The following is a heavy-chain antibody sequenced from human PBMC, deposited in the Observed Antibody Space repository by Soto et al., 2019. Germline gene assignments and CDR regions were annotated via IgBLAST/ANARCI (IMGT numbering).Heavy chain of an antibody. Sequence: GGSLRLSCAASGFTFSSYSMNWVRQAPGKGLEWVSSISSSSSYIYYADSVKGRFTISRDNAKNSLYLQMNSLRAEDTAVYYCARVRGYSYGSLAYWGQGTLVTVSS. CDR3: ARVRGYSYGSLAY. J-gene: IGHJ4*02. CDR1: GFTFSSYS. CDR2: ISSSSSYI. V-gene: IGHV3-21*01. D-gene: IGHD5-18*01.